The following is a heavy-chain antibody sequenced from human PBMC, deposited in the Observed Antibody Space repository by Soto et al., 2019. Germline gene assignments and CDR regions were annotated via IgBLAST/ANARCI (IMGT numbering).Heavy chain of an antibody. CDR2: IIPTFGTA. CDR1: GGTFSSYA. Sequence: GASVKVSFKASGGTFSSYAISWVRQAPGQGLEWMGGIIPTFGTANYAQKFQGRVTITADESTSTAYMELSSLRSEDTAVYYCARDRTSAAYDFWSGYSPDYYYGMDVWGQGTTVTVSS. V-gene: IGHV1-69*13. J-gene: IGHJ6*02. CDR3: ARDRTSAAYDFWSGYSPDYYYGMDV. D-gene: IGHD3-3*01.